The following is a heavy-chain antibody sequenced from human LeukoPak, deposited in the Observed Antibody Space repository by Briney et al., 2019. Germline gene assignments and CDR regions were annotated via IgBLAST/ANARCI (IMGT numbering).Heavy chain of an antibody. D-gene: IGHD4/OR15-4a*01. CDR3: ARDRLYAFDI. CDR1: GFTFSTYS. J-gene: IGHJ3*02. CDR2: ISSDSGHI. Sequence: GGSLRLSCAASGFTFSTYSMNWVRQAPGKGLEWVSYISSDSGHIYYADSVKGRFTISRGNAKDSLYLQMSSLRDEDTAVYYCARDRLYAFDIWGQGTMVTVAS. V-gene: IGHV3-48*02.